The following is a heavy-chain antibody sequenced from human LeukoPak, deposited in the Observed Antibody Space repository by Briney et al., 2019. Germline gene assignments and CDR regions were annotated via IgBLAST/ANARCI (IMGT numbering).Heavy chain of an antibody. V-gene: IGHV1-8*03. CDR3: ARGSDYDFWSGYNY. J-gene: IGHJ4*02. D-gene: IGHD3-3*01. CDR1: GYTFTSYD. CDR2: MNPNSGNT. Sequence: APVKVSCKAPGYTFTSYDINWVRQATGQGLEWMGWMNPNSGNTGYAQKFQGRVTITRNNSISTAYMELSSLRSEDTAVYYCARGSDYDFWSGYNYWGQGTLVTVSS.